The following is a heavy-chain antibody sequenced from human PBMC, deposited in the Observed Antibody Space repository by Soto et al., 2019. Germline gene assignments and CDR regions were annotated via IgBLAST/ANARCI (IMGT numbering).Heavy chain of an antibody. Sequence: QLQLQESGPGLVKPSETLSLTCTVSGGSISSSSYYWGWIRQPPGKGLEWIGSIYYSGSTYYNPPLKSRVTISVDTSKNQFSLKLSSVTAADTAVYHCAIHAHNSMVVTPGPWGQGTLVTVSS. J-gene: IGHJ5*02. D-gene: IGHD2-21*02. V-gene: IGHV4-39*01. CDR1: GGSISSSSYY. CDR3: AIHAHNSMVVTPGP. CDR2: IYYSGST.